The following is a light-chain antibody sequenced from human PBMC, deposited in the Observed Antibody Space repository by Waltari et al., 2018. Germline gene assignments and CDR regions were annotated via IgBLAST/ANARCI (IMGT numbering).Light chain of an antibody. J-gene: IGLJ3*02. Sequence: QSALTQPASVSGSPGQSITISCTGTSSDVGGYNFVSWYQQHPGNAPKLMSYDVSHRPSGVSNRFSGSKSGNTASLTVSGLLAEDEADYYCTSYAGKNILVFGGGTNLTVL. CDR3: TSYAGKNILV. V-gene: IGLV2-14*03. CDR2: DVS. CDR1: SSDVGGYNF.